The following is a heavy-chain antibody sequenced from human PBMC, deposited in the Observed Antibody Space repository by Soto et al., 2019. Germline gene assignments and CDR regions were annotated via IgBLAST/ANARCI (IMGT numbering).Heavy chain of an antibody. Sequence: VASVKVSCKASGGTFSSYAISWVRQAPGQGLEWMGGIIPIFGTANYAQKFQGRVTITADESTSTAYMELSSLRSEDTAVYYCARGYSSGYPDYWGQGTLVTVSS. V-gene: IGHV1-69*13. D-gene: IGHD3-22*01. CDR1: GGTFSSYA. CDR3: ARGYSSGYPDY. J-gene: IGHJ4*02. CDR2: IIPIFGTA.